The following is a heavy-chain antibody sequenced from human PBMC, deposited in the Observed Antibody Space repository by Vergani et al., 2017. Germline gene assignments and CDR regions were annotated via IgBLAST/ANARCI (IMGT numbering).Heavy chain of an antibody. CDR2: ISYDGSNK. D-gene: IGHD3-22*01. Sequence: QVQLVESGGGVVQPGRSLRLSCAASGFTFSSYGMHWVRQAPGKGLEWVAVISYDGSNKYYADSVKGRVTISRDNSKNTLYLQMNSLRAEDTAVYYCAKDSLYGSSGTFDYWGQGTLVTVSS. CDR3: AKDSLYGSSGTFDY. CDR1: GFTFSSYG. J-gene: IGHJ4*02. V-gene: IGHV3-30*18.